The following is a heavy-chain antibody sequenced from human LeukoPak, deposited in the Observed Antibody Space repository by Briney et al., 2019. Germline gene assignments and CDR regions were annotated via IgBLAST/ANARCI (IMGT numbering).Heavy chain of an antibody. CDR1: GFTFSSYA. CDR3: ARDQMVGVVVPYWNDY. Sequence: GGSLRLSCAASGFTFSSYAMHWVRQAPGKGLEWVAVISYDGSNKYYADSVKGRFTISRDNSKNTLYLQMNSLRAEDTAVYYCARDQMVGVVVPYWNDYWGQGTLVTVSS. V-gene: IGHV3-30-3*01. J-gene: IGHJ4*02. CDR2: ISYDGSNK. D-gene: IGHD3-22*01.